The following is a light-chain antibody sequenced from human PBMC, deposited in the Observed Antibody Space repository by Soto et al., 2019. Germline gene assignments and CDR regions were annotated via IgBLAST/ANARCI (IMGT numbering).Light chain of an antibody. CDR1: QSVSSN. V-gene: IGKV3-15*01. CDR2: GAS. J-gene: IGKJ4*01. Sequence: EIVMTQSPATLSVSPGERATLSCRASQSVSSNLAWYQQKPGQAPRLLIYGASTRATGIPARFSGSGSGTKFTLTISSLQSEDFAVYYCQQYNNWPLTFGG. CDR3: QQYNNWPLT.